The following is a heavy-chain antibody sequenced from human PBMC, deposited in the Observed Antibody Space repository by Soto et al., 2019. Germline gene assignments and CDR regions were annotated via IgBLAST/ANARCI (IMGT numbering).Heavy chain of an antibody. V-gene: IGHV1-46*01. CDR3: AREGDGYNLGPSVDFDY. CDR2: INPSGGST. CDR1: GYTFTTYY. D-gene: IGHD5-12*01. Sequence: QVQLVQSGAEVKKPGASVKVSCKASGYTFTTYYMHWVRQAPGQGREWMGVINPSGGSTSYAQKFQGRVTVTRDTSTSTLYMELSSLRSDDTAVYYCAREGDGYNLGPSVDFDYWGQGTLVTVSS. J-gene: IGHJ4*02.